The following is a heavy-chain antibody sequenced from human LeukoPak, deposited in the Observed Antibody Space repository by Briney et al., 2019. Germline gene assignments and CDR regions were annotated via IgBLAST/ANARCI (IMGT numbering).Heavy chain of an antibody. CDR3: ARDVARSGDLFGWFDP. CDR2: IFHSGTT. D-gene: IGHD3-10*01. J-gene: IGHJ5*02. CDR1: GYSISSGYY. V-gene: IGHV4-38-2*02. Sequence: SETLSLTCTVSGYSISSGYYWGWIRQPPGKGLEWIGSIFHSGTTYYNPSLKSRVTISVDTSKNQFSLNLRSVTAADTAVYYCARDVARSGDLFGWFDPWGQGTLVIVSS.